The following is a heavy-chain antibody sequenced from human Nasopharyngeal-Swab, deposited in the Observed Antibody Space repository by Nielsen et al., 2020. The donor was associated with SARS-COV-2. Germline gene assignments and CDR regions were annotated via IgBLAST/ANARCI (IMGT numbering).Heavy chain of an antibody. V-gene: IGHV4-59*01. CDR2: IYYSGST. J-gene: IGHJ4*02. CDR1: GGSISRYY. D-gene: IGHD5-18*01. Sequence: SETLSLTCTVSGGSISRYYWSWIRQPPGKGLEWIGYIYYSGSTNYNPSLKSRVTISVDTSKNQFSLKLSSVTAADTAVYYCARGYGRGYFDYWGQGTLVTVSS. CDR3: ARGYGRGYFDY.